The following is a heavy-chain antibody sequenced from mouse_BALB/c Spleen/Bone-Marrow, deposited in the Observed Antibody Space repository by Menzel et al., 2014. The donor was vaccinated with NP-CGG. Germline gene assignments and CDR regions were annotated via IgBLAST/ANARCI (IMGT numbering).Heavy chain of an antibody. D-gene: IGHD1-2*01. V-gene: IGHV14-3*02. Sequence: EVQLQQSGAELVEPGASVKLSCTGSGFNIKDTYIHWMKQRPEQGLEWIGRIDPANGYTKYDPKFQAKATITADTFPNTSYLQLSSLVPEDSAVYYCARVTAATSYYAMDFWGQGTSVTVSS. CDR1: GFNIKDTY. CDR3: ARVTAATSYYAMDF. J-gene: IGHJ4*01. CDR2: IDPANGYT.